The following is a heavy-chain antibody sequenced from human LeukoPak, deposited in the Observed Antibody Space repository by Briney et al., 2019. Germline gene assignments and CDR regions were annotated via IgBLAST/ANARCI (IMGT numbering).Heavy chain of an antibody. D-gene: IGHD1-1*01. Sequence: GGSLRLSCAASGFTFSSYGMHWVRQAPGKGLEWVAVIWYDGSNKYYADSVKGRFTISRDNSKNTLYLQMNSLRAEDTAVYYCARDPRTVVHSEYFQXXXQGXLXTVXS. CDR3: ARDPRTVVHSEYFQX. CDR1: GFTFSSYG. V-gene: IGHV3-33*01. CDR2: IWYDGSNK. J-gene: IGHJ1*01.